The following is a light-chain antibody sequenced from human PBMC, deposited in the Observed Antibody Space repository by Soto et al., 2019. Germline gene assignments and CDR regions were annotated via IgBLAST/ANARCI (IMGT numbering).Light chain of an antibody. CDR3: QQSYSTPPT. CDR2: AAS. J-gene: IGKJ4*01. V-gene: IGKV1-39*01. CDR1: QSISSY. Sequence: DIQMTQSPSSLSASVGDRVTITCRASQSISSYLNWYQQKPGKAPKLLIYAASSLQSGVPSRFSGSGSGADFTLTSSSLQPEDFATYSCQQSYSTPPTFGGGTKVEIK.